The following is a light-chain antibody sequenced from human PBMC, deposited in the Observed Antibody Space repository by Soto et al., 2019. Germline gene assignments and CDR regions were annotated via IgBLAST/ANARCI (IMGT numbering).Light chain of an antibody. CDR3: QQANSFPLT. CDR1: QEFSSR. Sequence: DIQMTQSPSSVSASVGDRVTITCRASQEFSSRLVWYHQKPGKAPKLLIYGATTLLSGVPSRFSGSGSGTDFSLTINSLQPEDFATYYCQQANSFPLTFGGGTRVEIK. J-gene: IGKJ4*01. V-gene: IGKV1D-12*01. CDR2: GAT.